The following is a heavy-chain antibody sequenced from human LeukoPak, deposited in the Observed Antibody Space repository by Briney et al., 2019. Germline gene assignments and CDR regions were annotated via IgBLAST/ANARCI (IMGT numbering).Heavy chain of an antibody. V-gene: IGHV3-30*02. Sequence: GGSLRLSCAVSGFAFGSEAMSWVRQSPARGLEWVAFIRYDGSSEYYADSVKGRFIISRDNSKNTLYLHMNSLRAEDTAVYYCAKDGSTYYLDYWGQGTLVTVSS. CDR3: AKDGSTYYLDY. CDR2: IRYDGSSE. J-gene: IGHJ4*02. CDR1: GFAFGSEA.